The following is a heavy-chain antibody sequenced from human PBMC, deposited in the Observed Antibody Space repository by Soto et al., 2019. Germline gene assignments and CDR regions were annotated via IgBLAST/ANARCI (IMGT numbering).Heavy chain of an antibody. J-gene: IGHJ4*02. CDR2: IYYSGST. D-gene: IGHD2-2*01. V-gene: IGHV4-59*01. CDR3: TISHQTFDY. CDR1: GGYISSYY. Sequence: SETLSLTCTVSGGYISSYYWSWIRQPPGKGLEWIGYIYYSGSTNYNPSLKSRVTISVDTSKNQFSLKLSSVTAADTAVYYCTISHQTFDYWGQGTLVTVSS.